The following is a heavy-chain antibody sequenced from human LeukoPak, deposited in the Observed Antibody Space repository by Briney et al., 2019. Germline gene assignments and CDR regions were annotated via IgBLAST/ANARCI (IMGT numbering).Heavy chain of an antibody. Sequence: GGSLRLSCAASGFTFSSYEMNWVRQAPGKGLEWVSYISSSGSTIYYADSVKGRFTISRDNAKNSLYLQMNSLRAEDTAVYYCARAGLSDAFDIWGQGTMVTVSS. CDR1: GFTFSSYE. CDR3: ARAGLSDAFDI. D-gene: IGHD2/OR15-2a*01. V-gene: IGHV3-48*03. CDR2: ISSSGSTI. J-gene: IGHJ3*02.